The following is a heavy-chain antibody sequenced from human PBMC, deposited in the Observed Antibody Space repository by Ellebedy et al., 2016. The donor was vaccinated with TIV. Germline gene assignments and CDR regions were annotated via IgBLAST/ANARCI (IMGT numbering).Heavy chain of an antibody. V-gene: IGHV3-30*04. CDR1: GFTFSTYA. CDR2: ISYDGSNK. J-gene: IGHJ4*02. Sequence: PGGSLRLSCAASGFTFSTYAIHWVRQAPGKGLEWVASISYDGSNKNYADSVKGRFTISRDNSKNTLYLQMNSLRAEDTAVYYCARRVAGKASFDYWGQGTLVTVSS. D-gene: IGHD6-19*01. CDR3: ARRVAGKASFDY.